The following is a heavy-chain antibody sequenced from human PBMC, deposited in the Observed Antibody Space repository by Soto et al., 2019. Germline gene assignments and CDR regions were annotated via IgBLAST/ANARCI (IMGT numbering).Heavy chain of an antibody. CDR2: IYYSGST. J-gene: IGHJ4*02. Sequence: SETLSLTCTVSGGSVRSGSYYWSWIRQPPGKGLERIGYIYYSGSTNYNPSLKSRVTISVDTSKNQFSLKLSSVTAADTAVYYCARDAVNGATPKPDYWGQGTLVTVSS. D-gene: IGHD1-26*01. CDR1: GGSVRSGSYY. CDR3: ARDAVNGATPKPDY. V-gene: IGHV4-61*01.